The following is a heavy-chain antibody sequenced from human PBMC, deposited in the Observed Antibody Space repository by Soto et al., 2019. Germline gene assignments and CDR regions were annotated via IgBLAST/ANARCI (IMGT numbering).Heavy chain of an antibody. V-gene: IGHV3-7*01. CDR2: IKKDGSDK. Sequence: EVQVVESGGGLVQPGGSLKLSCVASGFTFSNYWMSWVRQAPGKGLEWVANIKKDGSDKNYVDSVEGRFSIFRDNAKNSLHLKIYGLTAEDPAVYYCARDLGTALVGFDYGMDVWGQGTTVTVSS. CDR1: GFTFSNYW. CDR3: ARDLGTALVGFDYGMDV. D-gene: IGHD5-18*01. J-gene: IGHJ6*02.